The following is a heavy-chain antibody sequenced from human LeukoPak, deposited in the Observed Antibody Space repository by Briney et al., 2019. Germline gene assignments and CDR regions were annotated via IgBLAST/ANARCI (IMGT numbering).Heavy chain of an antibody. D-gene: IGHD3-9*01. CDR1: GFTFSNYW. Sequence: GGSLRLSCAASGFTFSNYWMSCVRQAPGKGLEWVANIKQDGSEKYYVDSVKGRFIISRDNAKKLLYLQMNSLRAEDTAVYYCARFSPGDYYDILTGYYNAYFDYWGQGTLVTVSS. J-gene: IGHJ4*02. CDR2: IKQDGSEK. CDR3: ARFSPGDYYDILTGYYNAYFDY. V-gene: IGHV3-7*01.